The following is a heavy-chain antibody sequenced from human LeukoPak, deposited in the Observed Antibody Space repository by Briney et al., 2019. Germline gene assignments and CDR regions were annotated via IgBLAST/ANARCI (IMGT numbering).Heavy chain of an antibody. J-gene: IGHJ6*03. CDR2: INQTGKT. D-gene: IGHD2-2*01. CDR1: GGSLSGFY. V-gene: IGHV4-34*02. CDR3: AREIYCSSTSCQGYYYMDV. Sequence: SETLSLTCAVDGGSLSGFYWTWIRQTPAKGLEWIGEINQTGKTNYNPSLTDYNPSLKSRVTISVDTSKNQFSLKLSSVTAADTAVYYCAREIYCSSTSCQGYYYMDVWGKGTTVTVSS.